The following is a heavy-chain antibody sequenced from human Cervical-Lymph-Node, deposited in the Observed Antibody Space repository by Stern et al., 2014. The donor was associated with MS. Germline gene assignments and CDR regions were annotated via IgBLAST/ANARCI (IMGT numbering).Heavy chain of an antibody. J-gene: IGHJ6*02. V-gene: IGHV1-2*02. CDR3: AGAGAGDYNYYYYGRNV. CDR2: INLNSGDT. Sequence: QLVESGAEVKKPGASVTVSCTASGYTFTAYYMHWVRQAPGQGLEWMGWINLNSGDTNYARRFQGRVTMTRDTSISAAYMDLRRLRSDDTAVYFCAGAGAGDYNYYYYGRNVWGRGTAVPVSS. D-gene: IGHD4-17*01. CDR1: GYTFTAYY.